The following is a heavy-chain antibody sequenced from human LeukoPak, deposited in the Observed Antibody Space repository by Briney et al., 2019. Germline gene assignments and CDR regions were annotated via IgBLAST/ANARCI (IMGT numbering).Heavy chain of an antibody. V-gene: IGHV4-59*01. J-gene: IGHJ3*02. Sequence: SETLSLTCIVCGGSISSYYWSWIRQPPGKGLEWIGYIYYSGSTNYNPSLKSRVTISVDTSKNQFSLKLSSVTAADTAVYYCARDIEDCSGGSCSGDAFDIWGQGTMVTVSS. CDR3: ARDIEDCSGGSCSGDAFDI. D-gene: IGHD2-15*01. CDR1: GGSISSYY. CDR2: IYYSGST.